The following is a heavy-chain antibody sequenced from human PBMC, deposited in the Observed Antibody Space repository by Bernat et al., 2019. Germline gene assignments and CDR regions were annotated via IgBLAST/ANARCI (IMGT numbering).Heavy chain of an antibody. CDR2: MSGSGGST. D-gene: IGHD6-19*01. Sequence: EVQLLESGGGLVQPGGSLRLSCAASGFTFSSYAMSWVRQAPGKGLEWVSAMSGSGGSTCYADSVKGRFTISRDNSKNTLYLQMNRLRAEDTAVYYCARGAVAGRFVDYWGQGTLVTVSS. CDR1: GFTFSSYA. V-gene: IGHV3-23*01. J-gene: IGHJ4*02. CDR3: ARGAVAGRFVDY.